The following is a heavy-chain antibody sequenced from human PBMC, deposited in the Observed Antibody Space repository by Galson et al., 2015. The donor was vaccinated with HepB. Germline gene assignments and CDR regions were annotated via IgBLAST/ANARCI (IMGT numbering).Heavy chain of an antibody. CDR3: ARELGGTYRFDY. CDR2: INLNGGDT. D-gene: IGHD1-26*01. V-gene: IGHV1-2*02. CDR1: GYTFTGYY. Sequence: SVKVSCKASGYTFTGYYMHWVRQAPGQGLEWMGWINLNGGDTNYAQRFQGRVTVTRDTSINTVCMDLSGLNSDDAAVYYCARELGGTYRFDYWGQGTLVTVSS. J-gene: IGHJ4*02.